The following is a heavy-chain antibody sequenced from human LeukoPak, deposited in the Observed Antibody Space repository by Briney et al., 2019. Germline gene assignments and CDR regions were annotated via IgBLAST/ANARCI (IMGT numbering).Heavy chain of an antibody. V-gene: IGHV3-7*01. CDR2: INQDASEI. J-gene: IGHJ4*02. D-gene: IGHD6-13*01. CDR3: ARDRHINSWSNDRFDY. Sequence: PGGTLRLSCTASRFTFSNYWMTWVRQAPGKGLEWVGNINQDASEINYVDSVKGRFTISRVNAENSLYLQMSSLRAEDTAIYYCARDRHINSWSNDRFDYWGQGALVTVSS. CDR1: RFTFSNYW.